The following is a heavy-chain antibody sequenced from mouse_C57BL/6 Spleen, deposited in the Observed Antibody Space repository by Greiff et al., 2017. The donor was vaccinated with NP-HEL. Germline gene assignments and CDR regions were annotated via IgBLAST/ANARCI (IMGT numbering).Heavy chain of an antibody. D-gene: IGHD1-1*01. Sequence: EVKLMESGGDLVKPGGSLKLSCAASGFTFSSYGMSWVRQTPDKRLEWVATISSGGSYTYYPDSVKGRFTISRDNAKNTLYLQMSSLKSEDTAMYYCARLDGSSYDWFAYWGQGTLVTVSA. J-gene: IGHJ3*01. CDR2: ISSGGSYT. V-gene: IGHV5-6*01. CDR3: ARLDGSSYDWFAY. CDR1: GFTFSSYG.